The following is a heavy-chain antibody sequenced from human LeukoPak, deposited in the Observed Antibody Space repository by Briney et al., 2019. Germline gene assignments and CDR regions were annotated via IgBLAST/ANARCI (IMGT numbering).Heavy chain of an antibody. CDR2: IYYSGST. V-gene: IGHV4-59*01. CDR3: ARLYYYDSSGYYYNWFDP. Sequence: SETLSLTCTVSGGSISSYYWSWIRQPPGKGLEWIGYIYYSGSTNYNPSLKSRVTISVDTSKNQFSLKLSSVTAADTAVYYCARLYYYDSSGYYYNWFDPWGQGTLVTVSS. CDR1: GGSISSYY. J-gene: IGHJ5*02. D-gene: IGHD3-22*01.